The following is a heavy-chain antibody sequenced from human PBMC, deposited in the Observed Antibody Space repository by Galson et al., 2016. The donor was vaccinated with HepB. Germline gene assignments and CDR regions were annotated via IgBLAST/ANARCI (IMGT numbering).Heavy chain of an antibody. J-gene: IGHJ4*02. V-gene: IGHV3-30*03. CDR3: ARRMATITSFDY. CDR1: GFSFGSYA. Sequence: SLRLSCAASGFSFGSYAMHWVRQTPAKGLEWVAVISGDGTNKYYADSVKGRFTISRDNSKSTLYLQMSSLRAEDTAVYYCARRMATITSFDYWGQGTLVTVSS. CDR2: ISGDGTNK. D-gene: IGHD5-24*01.